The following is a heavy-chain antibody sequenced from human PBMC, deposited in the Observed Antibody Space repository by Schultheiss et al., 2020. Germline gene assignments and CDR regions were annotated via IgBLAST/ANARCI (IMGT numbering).Heavy chain of an antibody. V-gene: IGHV3-21*04. CDR3: AKDPGADDDFDP. CDR1: GFTFSSYS. Sequence: GGSLRLSCAASGFTFSSYSMNWVRQAPGKGLEWVSSISSSSSYIYYADSVKGRFTISRDNSKNTLYLQMNSLRAEDTAIYYCAKDPGADDDFDPWGQGTLVTVSS. D-gene: IGHD7-27*01. CDR2: ISSSSSYI. J-gene: IGHJ5*02.